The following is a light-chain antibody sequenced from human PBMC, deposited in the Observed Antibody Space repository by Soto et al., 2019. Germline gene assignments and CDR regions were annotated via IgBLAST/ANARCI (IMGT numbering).Light chain of an antibody. J-gene: IGKJ1*01. V-gene: IGKV3-20*01. CDR2: ATS. Sequence: IVLTQSPGTLSLSPGETATLSCRASQPINDKYLAWYQQKPGRAPRLLISATSSRATGVPDRFSGSGSGADFTLTISRLEPDDFAVYYCQQYDHSPWTFGPGTKVEIK. CDR1: QPINDKY. CDR3: QQYDHSPWT.